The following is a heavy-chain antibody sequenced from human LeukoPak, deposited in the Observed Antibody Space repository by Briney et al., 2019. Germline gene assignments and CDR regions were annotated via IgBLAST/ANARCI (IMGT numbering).Heavy chain of an antibody. Sequence: GGSLRLSCAASGFTFSDPYMTWIRQAPGKGLEWLSYISPSGSDISYADFVKGRFTISRDNAKNSLYLQMDSLRADDTAVYYCVRTARMADFWGQGILVTVSS. D-gene: IGHD6-6*01. V-gene: IGHV3-11*01. CDR3: VRTARMADF. CDR2: ISPSGSDI. CDR1: GFTFSDPY. J-gene: IGHJ4*02.